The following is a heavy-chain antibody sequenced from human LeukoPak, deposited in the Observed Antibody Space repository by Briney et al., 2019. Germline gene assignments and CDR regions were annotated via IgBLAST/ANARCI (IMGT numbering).Heavy chain of an antibody. V-gene: IGHV3-21*01. CDR1: GFTFSSYS. Sequence: PGGSLRLSCAASGFTFSSYSMNWVRHAPGKGLEWVSSISSSSSYIYYADSVKGRFTISRDNAKNSLYLQMNSLTAEDTAVYYSPSDGGDSYGPNPLDYWGQASLVTVSS. D-gene: IGHD5-18*01. CDR2: ISSSSSYI. J-gene: IGHJ4*02. CDR3: PSDGGDSYGPNPLDY.